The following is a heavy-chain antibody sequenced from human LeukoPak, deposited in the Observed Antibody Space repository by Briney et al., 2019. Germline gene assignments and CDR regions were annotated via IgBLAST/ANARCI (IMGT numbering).Heavy chain of an antibody. J-gene: IGHJ4*02. CDR3: ARIPLGYSGAYYFDY. V-gene: IGHV4-4*09. Sequence: SETLSLTCTVSGGSISSYYWSWIRQPPGRGLEWVGYISSSGSVNDNPSLRSRVTISVDTSKNQFFLNLSSVSAADTAVYYCARIPLGYSGAYYFDYWGQGSLVTVSP. CDR2: ISSSGSV. D-gene: IGHD5-12*01. CDR1: GGSISSYY.